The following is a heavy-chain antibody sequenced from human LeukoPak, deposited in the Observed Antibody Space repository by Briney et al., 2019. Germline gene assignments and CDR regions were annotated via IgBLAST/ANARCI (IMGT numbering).Heavy chain of an antibody. V-gene: IGHV3-21*01. CDR2: ISSDPSHT. CDR3: ARDPDYYDSRVVDF. J-gene: IGHJ4*02. CDR1: GFPFSSVG. Sequence: GESLRLSCVASGFPFSSVGMNWVRQAPGKGLEWVSYISSDPSHTYYADSVRGRFTISRDNAKHSLYLQMDNLRTEDTAMYYCARDPDYYDSRVVDFWGQGTRVTVSS. D-gene: IGHD3-22*01.